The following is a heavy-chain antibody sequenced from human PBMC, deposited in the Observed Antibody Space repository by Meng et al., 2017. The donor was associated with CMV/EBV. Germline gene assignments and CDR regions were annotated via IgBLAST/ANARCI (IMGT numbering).Heavy chain of an antibody. D-gene: IGHD1-7*01. CDR3: ARDGITGTHSYYYGMDV. CDR1: GFTFSSYS. J-gene: IGHJ6*02. V-gene: IGHV3-48*04. Sequence: GESLKISCAASGFTFSSYSMNWVRQASGKGLEWVSYISSSSSTIYYADSVKGRFTISRDNAKNTLFVQMNSLRGEDTAVYYCARDGITGTHSYYYGMDVWGQGTTVTVSS. CDR2: ISSSSSTI.